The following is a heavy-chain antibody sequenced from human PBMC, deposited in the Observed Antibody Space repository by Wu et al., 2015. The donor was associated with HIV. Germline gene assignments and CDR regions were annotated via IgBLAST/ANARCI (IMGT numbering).Heavy chain of an antibody. Sequence: QVQLVQSGAEVKKPGASVKVSCKASGYTFSSYDINWVRQATGQGLEWMGWMNPRSGNTGYAQKLQGRVTMTRDTSISTAYMELSSLRAEDTAVSYCVRQRAYTSGWYIYDYWGQGTLVTVSS. V-gene: IGHV1-8*02. D-gene: IGHD6-19*01. CDR2: MNPRSGNT. CDR1: GYTFSSYD. CDR3: VRQRAYTSGWYIYDY. J-gene: IGHJ4*02.